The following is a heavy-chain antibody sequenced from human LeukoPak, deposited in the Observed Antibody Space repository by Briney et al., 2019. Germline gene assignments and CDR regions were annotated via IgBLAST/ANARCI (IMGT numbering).Heavy chain of an antibody. V-gene: IGHV3-48*02. CDR3: ARDDSSGYYFDY. Sequence: PGGSLRLSCAASRFTFSSHIMNWVRQAPREGLEWGSYISSSSTVIYYADSVKGRFTVSRDSAKNSLYLQMNSLRDEDTAVFYCARDDSSGYYFDYWGQGTLVTVSS. CDR1: RFTFSSHI. CDR2: ISSSSTVI. D-gene: IGHD3-22*01. J-gene: IGHJ4*02.